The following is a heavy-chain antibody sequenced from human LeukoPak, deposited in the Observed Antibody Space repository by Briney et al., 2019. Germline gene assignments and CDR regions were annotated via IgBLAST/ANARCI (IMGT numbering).Heavy chain of an antibody. J-gene: IGHJ4*02. V-gene: IGHV4-61*02. D-gene: IGHD1-26*01. CDR1: GGSISSGGYY. CDR3: ARERGSFYPFDY. Sequence: PSETLSLTCTVSGGSISSGGYYWSWIRQPAGKGLEWIGRIYTSGSTNYNPSLESRVTISVDTSKNQFSLKLNSVTAADTALYYCARERGSFYPFDYWGPGTLVTVSS. CDR2: IYTSGST.